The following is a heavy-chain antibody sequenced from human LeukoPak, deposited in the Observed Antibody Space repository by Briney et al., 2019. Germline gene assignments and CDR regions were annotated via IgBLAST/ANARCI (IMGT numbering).Heavy chain of an antibody. J-gene: IGHJ4*02. CDR1: GYTFTSYY. CDR2: IIPIFGTA. CDR3: ARGTGTTGTDFDY. D-gene: IGHD1-1*01. V-gene: IGHV1-69*13. Sequence: SVKVSCKASGYTFTSYYMHWVRQAPGQGLEWMGGIIPIFGTANYAQKFQGRVTITADESTSTAYMELSSLRSEDTAVYYCARGTGTTGTDFDYWGQGTLVTVSS.